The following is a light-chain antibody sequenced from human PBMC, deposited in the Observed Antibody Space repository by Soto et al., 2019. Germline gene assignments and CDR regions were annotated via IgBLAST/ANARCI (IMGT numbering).Light chain of an antibody. CDR1: SSNIGSNT. J-gene: IGLJ1*01. CDR2: GNN. V-gene: IGLV1-44*01. CDR3: ATWDDSLNGYV. Sequence: QSALTQPPSASGTPGQRVTISCSGSSSNIGSNTVIWYQQLPGTAPNLLIFGNNQRPSGVPDRFSGSKSGTSASLAISGLQSEDEADDYCATWDDSLNGYVFGTGTKGTAL.